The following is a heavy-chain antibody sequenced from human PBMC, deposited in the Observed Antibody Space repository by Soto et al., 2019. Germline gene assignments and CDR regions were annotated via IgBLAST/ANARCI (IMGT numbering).Heavy chain of an antibody. Sequence: GGSLRLSCAASGFTFSSYALNWVRQAPGKGLEWVSAISGSGGGTYYADSVKGRLPISRDNSKNTLYLQMNSLRAEDTALYYCTKERLPSSENYYPLFDYWGQGTLVTVSS. V-gene: IGHV3-23*01. D-gene: IGHD3-10*01. CDR1: GFTFSSYA. CDR2: ISGSGGGT. J-gene: IGHJ4*02. CDR3: TKERLPSSENYYPLFDY.